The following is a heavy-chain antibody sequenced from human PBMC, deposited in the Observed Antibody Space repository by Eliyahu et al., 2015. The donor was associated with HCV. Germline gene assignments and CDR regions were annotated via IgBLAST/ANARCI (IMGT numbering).Heavy chain of an antibody. CDR2: IYQSGTT. D-gene: IGHD5-18*01. V-gene: IGHV4-4*02. CDR1: GDSVXNPVHW. Sequence: QVQLQESGPGLVKSSGTLSLTCAVSGDSVXNPVHWWNWVRQSPGRGLEWIGEIYQSGTTNYNPSLKSRVAMPLDKSKDQFSLALTSVTAADTALYYCARGNSYRIEYWGQGILVTVSS. CDR3: ARGNSYRIEY. J-gene: IGHJ4*02.